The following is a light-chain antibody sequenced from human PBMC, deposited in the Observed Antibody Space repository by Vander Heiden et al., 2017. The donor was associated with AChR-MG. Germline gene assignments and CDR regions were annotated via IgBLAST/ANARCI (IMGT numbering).Light chain of an antibody. V-gene: IGKV3-11*01. CDR2: DAS. Sequence: DIVLTQSPATLSLSPGEGATLSCRASQSVSSYLAWYQQKPGQAPRLLIYDASNRATGIPARFSGSGSGTDFTLTISSLEPEDFAVYYCQQRSNWPRFTFGPGTKVDIK. CDR1: QSVSSY. J-gene: IGKJ3*01. CDR3: QQRSNWPRFT.